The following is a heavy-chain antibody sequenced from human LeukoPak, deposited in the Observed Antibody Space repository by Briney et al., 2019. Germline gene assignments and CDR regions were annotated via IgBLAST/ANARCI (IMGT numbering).Heavy chain of an antibody. CDR3: ARVGCSSTSCYLWEPEDAFDI. CDR2: INHSGST. CDR1: GGSFSGYY. D-gene: IGHD2-2*01. J-gene: IGHJ3*02. V-gene: IGHV4-34*01. Sequence: SETLSLTXAVYGGSFSGYYWSWIRQPPGKGLEWIGEINHSGSTNDNPSLKSRVTISVDTSKNRFSLQLSSVTAEDTAVYYCARVGCSSTSCYLWEPEDAFDIWGQGTMVTVSS.